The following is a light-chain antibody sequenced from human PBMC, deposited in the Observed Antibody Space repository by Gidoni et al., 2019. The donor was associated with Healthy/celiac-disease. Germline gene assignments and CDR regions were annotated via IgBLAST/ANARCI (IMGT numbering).Light chain of an antibody. CDR2: AAS. Sequence: DIQMTQSPSSLSASVGDRVTITCRASQSISSYLNWYQQKPGKAPKLLIYAASSLQSGVPSRVSGSGSGTDFTLTISSRQPKDFATYYCQQSYSTPETFGQGTKVEIK. CDR3: QQSYSTPET. V-gene: IGKV1-39*01. J-gene: IGKJ1*01. CDR1: QSISSY.